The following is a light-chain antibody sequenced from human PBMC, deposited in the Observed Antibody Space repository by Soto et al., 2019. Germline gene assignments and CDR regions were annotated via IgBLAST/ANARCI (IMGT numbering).Light chain of an antibody. CDR1: SSDVGRCNY. Sequence: QSALTQPRSVSGSPGQSVSISCTGTSSDVGRCNYVSWYQQHPGKAPKLMIYDVSERPSGVPDRFSGSKSGNTASLTITGLQGEDEADYYCCSFGGSYTGVFGTGTKLTVL. V-gene: IGLV2-11*01. J-gene: IGLJ1*01. CDR2: DVS. CDR3: CSFGGSYTGV.